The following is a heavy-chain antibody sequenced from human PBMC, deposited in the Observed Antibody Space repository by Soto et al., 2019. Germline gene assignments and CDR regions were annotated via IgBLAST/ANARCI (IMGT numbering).Heavy chain of an antibody. J-gene: IGHJ5*02. CDR3: ARQGLPHLNSFDP. CDR2: ISYDGSNR. Sequence: QVQLVESGGGVVQPGRSLRLSCAASGFTFSDYGIHWVRQAPGKGLEWVAVISYDGSNRYYADSVEGRFTISRDNSNNLVSLQMNNLRAEDTALYYGARQGLPHLNSFDPWGQGTLVTVSS. V-gene: IGHV3-30*03. CDR1: GFTFSDYG. D-gene: IGHD2-15*01.